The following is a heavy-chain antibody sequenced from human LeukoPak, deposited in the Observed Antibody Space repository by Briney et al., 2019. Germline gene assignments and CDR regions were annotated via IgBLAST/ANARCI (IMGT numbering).Heavy chain of an antibody. V-gene: IGHV4-39*01. CDR1: GRSISSSSYY. CDR2: IYYSGST. D-gene: IGHD4-11*01. CDR3: ARQRGNYGAFDI. Sequence: PSETLSLTCTVSGRSISSSSYYWGWIRQPPGKGLEWIGSIYYSGSTYYNPSLKSRVTISVDTSKNQFSLKLSSVTAADTAVYYCARQRGNYGAFDIWGQGTMVTVSS. J-gene: IGHJ3*02.